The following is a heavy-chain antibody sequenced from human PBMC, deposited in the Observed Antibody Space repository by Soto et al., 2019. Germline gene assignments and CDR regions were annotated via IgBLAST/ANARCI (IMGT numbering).Heavy chain of an antibody. D-gene: IGHD1-1*01. Sequence: ASETLSLTCTVSGGSISSGDYYWGWIRQPPGKGLEWIGSVYYTGTTYYNPSLKSRVTISVDTSENHFSLKLSSVTAADTAVYYCAGSPTTNWKFDYWGQGTLVTVSS. J-gene: IGHJ4*02. CDR2: VYYTGTT. CDR3: AGSPTTNWKFDY. CDR1: GGSISSGDYY. V-gene: IGHV4-39*02.